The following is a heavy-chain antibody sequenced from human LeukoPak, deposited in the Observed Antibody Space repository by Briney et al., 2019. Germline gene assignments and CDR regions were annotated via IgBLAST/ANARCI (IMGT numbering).Heavy chain of an antibody. V-gene: IGHV3-23*01. CDR1: GFTFSSYA. D-gene: IGHD3-10*01. Sequence: GGSLRLSCAASGFTFSSYAMSWVRQAPGKGLEWVSAISGSGGSTYYADSVKGRFTISRDNSKNTLYLQMNSLRAEDTAVYYCAKVRPLWFGELWSYYYYGMDVWGQGTTVTVSS. J-gene: IGHJ6*02. CDR2: ISGSGGST. CDR3: AKVRPLWFGELWSYYYYGMDV.